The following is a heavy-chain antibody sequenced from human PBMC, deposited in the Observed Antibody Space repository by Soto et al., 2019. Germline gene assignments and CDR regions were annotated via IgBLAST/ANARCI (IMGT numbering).Heavy chain of an antibody. D-gene: IGHD3-22*01. V-gene: IGHV1-69*13. J-gene: IGHJ5*02. CDR2: IIPIFGTA. CDR3: ARSYYYDSSGYPDP. CDR1: GGTFSSYA. Sequence: SVKVSCKASGGTFSSYAISWVRQAPGQGLEWMGGIIPIFGTANCAQKFQGRVTITADESTSTAYMELSSLRSEDTAVYYCARSYYYDSSGYPDPWGQGTLVTVSS.